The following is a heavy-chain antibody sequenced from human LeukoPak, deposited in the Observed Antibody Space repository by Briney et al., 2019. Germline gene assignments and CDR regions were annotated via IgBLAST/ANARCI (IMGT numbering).Heavy chain of an antibody. J-gene: IGHJ4*02. Sequence: SETLSLTCTVSGASISSYYWSWIRQPPGKRLEWIGYISYSGSTTYNPSLKSRVTISADTSKNQVSLTLSSVTAADTAVYYCARHPELYFFDYWGQGTLVTVSS. V-gene: IGHV4-59*08. CDR2: ISYSGST. D-gene: IGHD3-10*01. CDR3: ARHPELYFFDY. CDR1: GASISSYY.